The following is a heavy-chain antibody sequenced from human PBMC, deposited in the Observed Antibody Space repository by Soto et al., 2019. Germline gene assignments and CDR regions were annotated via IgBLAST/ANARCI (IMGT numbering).Heavy chain of an antibody. CDR2: IYHSGST. D-gene: IGHD3-10*01. CDR3: ARAKGLLWSLFDP. V-gene: IGHV4-4*02. Sequence: SETLSLTCAVSGGSISSSNWWSWVRQPPGKGLEWIGEIYHSGSTNYNPSLKSRVTISVDKSKNQFSLKLSSVTAADTAVYYCARAKGLLWSLFDPWGQGTLVTVSS. J-gene: IGHJ5*02. CDR1: GGSISSSNW.